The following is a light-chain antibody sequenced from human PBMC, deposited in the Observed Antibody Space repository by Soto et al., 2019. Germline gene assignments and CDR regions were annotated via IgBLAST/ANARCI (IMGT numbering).Light chain of an antibody. CDR2: KAS. CDR1: QSISSW. V-gene: IGKV1-5*03. J-gene: IGKJ4*01. Sequence: DIQMTQSPSTLSASVGDRVTITCRASQSISSWLAWYQQKPGKAPKLLIYKASSLESGVPSRFSGSGSGTEFPPPISSLQPDDFATYYCQQYNTYSPELTFGGGTKVEIK. CDR3: QQYNTYSPELT.